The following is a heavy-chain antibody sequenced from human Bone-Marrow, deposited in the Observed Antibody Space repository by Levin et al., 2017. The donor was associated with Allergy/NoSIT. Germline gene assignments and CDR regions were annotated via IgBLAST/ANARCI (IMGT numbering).Heavy chain of an antibody. CDR1: GGSFITYY. J-gene: IGHJ2*01. Sequence: SETLSLTCTISGGSFITYYWSWIRQPPGKALEWIAYMYYSGTTNYNPSLQSRVSISLDTSKNQFSLKLDSVTAADTAVYYCARSSKSYYDTSGNYWYFDLWGRGTLATVSS. D-gene: IGHD3-22*01. V-gene: IGHV4-59*01. CDR2: MYYSGTT. CDR3: ARSSKSYYDTSGNYWYFDL.